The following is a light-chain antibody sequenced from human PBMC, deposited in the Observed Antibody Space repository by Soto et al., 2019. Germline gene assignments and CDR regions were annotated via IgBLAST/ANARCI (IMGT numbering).Light chain of an antibody. V-gene: IGKV3-11*01. CDR1: QTVSTY. CDR2: GAS. CDR3: QQRYNWRT. Sequence: IVLTQSPATLSLSPGERATLSCRARQTVSTYLSWYQHKPGQAPRLLIYGASNRATGIPARFSGSGSGTDFTLTNSSLEPEGSAVYYGQQRYNWRTFGGGTKVDIK. J-gene: IGKJ4*01.